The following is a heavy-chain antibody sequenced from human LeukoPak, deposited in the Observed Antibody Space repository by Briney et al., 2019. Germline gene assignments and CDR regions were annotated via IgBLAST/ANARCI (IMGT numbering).Heavy chain of an antibody. Sequence: GGSLRLSCAASGFTFRTYWMSWIRQAPGKGLEWVANINLDGTEEHYVDSSLKGRFTISRDNAKNSLYLQMTSLRVEDTAVYYCASGRHDFLHWGQGTLVTVSS. D-gene: IGHD3-16*01. CDR3: ASGRHDFLH. CDR1: GFTFRTYW. V-gene: IGHV3-7*01. CDR2: INLDGTEE. J-gene: IGHJ1*01.